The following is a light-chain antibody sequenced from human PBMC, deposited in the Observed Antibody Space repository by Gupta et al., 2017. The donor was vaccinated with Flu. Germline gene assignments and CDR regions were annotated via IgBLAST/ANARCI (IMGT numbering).Light chain of an antibody. J-gene: IGLJ2*01. CDR1: SSDIGSYNY. CDR2: DVT. V-gene: IGLV2-14*01. Sequence: QSALTQPASVSGSPGQSTTISCIGTSSDIGSYNYVSWYHQHPAKAPKLLIYDVTNRPSGIARRFSDSKSGTTASLTISVRAEEDAADYYYPSGPSSTSLVFGGGTKLTVL. CDR3: PSGPSSTSLV.